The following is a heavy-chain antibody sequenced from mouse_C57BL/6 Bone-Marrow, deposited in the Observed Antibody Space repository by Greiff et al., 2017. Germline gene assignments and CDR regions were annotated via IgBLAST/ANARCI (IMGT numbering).Heavy chain of an antibody. Sequence: VMLVESGAELAKPGASVKLSCKASGYTFTSYWMHWVKQRPGQGLEWIGYINPSSGYTKYNQKCKDKATLTADKSSSTAYMKLSSLTYEYTAVNYCASWELLWFAYWGQGTLVTVSA. J-gene: IGHJ3*01. V-gene: IGHV1-7*01. CDR1: GYTFTSYW. CDR2: INPSSGYT. CDR3: ASWELLWFAY. D-gene: IGHD4-1*01.